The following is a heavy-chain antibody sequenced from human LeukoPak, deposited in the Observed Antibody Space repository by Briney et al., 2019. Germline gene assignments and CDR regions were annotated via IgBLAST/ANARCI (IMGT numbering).Heavy chain of an antibody. CDR3: ARDLLGWELHYFDY. V-gene: IGHV3-21*01. CDR1: GFTVRTNY. D-gene: IGHD1-26*01. Sequence: GGSLRLSCAASGFTVRTNYMNWVRQAPGKGLEWVSSISGSSSYIYYADSVKGRFTISRDNARNSLYLQMNSLRAEDTAVYYCARDLLGWELHYFDYWGQGTLVTVSS. CDR2: ISGSSSYI. J-gene: IGHJ4*02.